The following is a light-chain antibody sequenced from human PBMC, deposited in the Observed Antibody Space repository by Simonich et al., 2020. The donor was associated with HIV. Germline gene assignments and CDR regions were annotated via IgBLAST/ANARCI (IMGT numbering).Light chain of an antibody. V-gene: IGKV1-5*03. Sequence: DIQMTQSPSTLSASVGDRVNITCRASQSISSWLAWYQQKPGKAPNLLIYTASSLESGVPSRFSGSGSGTEFTLTISSLQPDDFATYYCQHYNSFPVTFGQGTRLEIK. CDR3: QHYNSFPVT. CDR1: QSISSW. J-gene: IGKJ5*01. CDR2: TAS.